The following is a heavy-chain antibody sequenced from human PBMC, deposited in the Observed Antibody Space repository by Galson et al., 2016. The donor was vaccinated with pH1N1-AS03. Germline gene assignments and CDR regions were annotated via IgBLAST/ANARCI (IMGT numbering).Heavy chain of an antibody. CDR2: IYWDDDR. V-gene: IGHV2-5*02. J-gene: IGHJ2*01. CDR1: GFSLSTTGVG. Sequence: PALVKPTQTLTLTCSFSGFSLSTTGVGVGWIRQPPGKALEYLGLIYWDDDRRYRPSLNSRLTITKDTSKNQVLLRLTNVDHVDTGTYYCARRRAEMSGNWYFDLWGRGTLATISS. D-gene: IGHD3-10*01. CDR3: ARRRAEMSGNWYFDL.